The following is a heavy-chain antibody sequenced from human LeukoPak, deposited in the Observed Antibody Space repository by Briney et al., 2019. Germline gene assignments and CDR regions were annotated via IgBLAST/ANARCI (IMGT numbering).Heavy chain of an antibody. CDR3: ARTDTHLDY. Sequence: SETLSLTCTVSGGSISSYYGSWIRQPPGKGREGVGYIYYSGSTNYNPSLKSRVTISVDTSKNQFSLKLSSVTAADTAVYYCARTDTHLDYWGQGTLVTVSS. V-gene: IGHV4-59*01. CDR2: IYYSGST. J-gene: IGHJ4*02. CDR1: GGSISSYY. D-gene: IGHD5-18*01.